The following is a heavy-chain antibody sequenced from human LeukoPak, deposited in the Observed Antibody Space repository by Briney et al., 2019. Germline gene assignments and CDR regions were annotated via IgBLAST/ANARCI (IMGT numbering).Heavy chain of an antibody. Sequence: GGSLRLSCAASGFTFSSYAMSWVRQAPGKGLEWVSAISGSGGSTYYADSVKGRFTISRDNSKNTLYLQMNSLRAEDTAVYYCARAPDAVAGATDAFDIWGQGTMVTVSS. CDR2: ISGSGGST. CDR3: ARAPDAVAGATDAFDI. J-gene: IGHJ3*02. D-gene: IGHD6-19*01. V-gene: IGHV3-23*01. CDR1: GFTFSSYA.